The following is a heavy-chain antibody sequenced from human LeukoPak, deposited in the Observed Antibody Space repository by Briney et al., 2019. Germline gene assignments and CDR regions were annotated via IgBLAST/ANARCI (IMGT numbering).Heavy chain of an antibody. D-gene: IGHD2-2*01. CDR2: INHSGST. CDR3: ARGGGNIVVVPAAMIRWFDP. CDR1: GGSFSGYY. V-gene: IGHV4-34*01. J-gene: IGHJ5*02. Sequence: SETLSLTCAVYGGSFSGYYWSWIRQPPGKGLEWIGEINHSGSTNYNPSLKSRVTISVDTSKNQFSLKLSSVTAADTAVYYCARGGGNIVVVPAAMIRWFDPWGQGTLVTVSS.